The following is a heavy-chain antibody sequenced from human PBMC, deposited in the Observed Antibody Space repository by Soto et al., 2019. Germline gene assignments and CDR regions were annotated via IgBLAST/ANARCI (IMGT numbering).Heavy chain of an antibody. Sequence: PSETLSLTCTVSGGSISSGGYYWSWIRQHPGKGLEWIGYIYYSGSTYYNPSLKSRVTISVDTSKNQFSLKLSSVTAADTAVYYCARAITLWFGGTFDYWGQGTLVTAPQ. CDR1: GGSISSGGYY. D-gene: IGHD3-10*01. CDR2: IYYSGST. CDR3: ARAITLWFGGTFDY. J-gene: IGHJ4*02. V-gene: IGHV4-31*03.